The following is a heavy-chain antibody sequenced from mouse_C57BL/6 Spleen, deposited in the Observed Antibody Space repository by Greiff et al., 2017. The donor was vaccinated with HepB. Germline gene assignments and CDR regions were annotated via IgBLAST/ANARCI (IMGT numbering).Heavy chain of an antibody. D-gene: IGHD2-5*01. CDR3: ARSLYSNYVGYAMDY. Sequence: VQLQQSGPGLVQPSQSLSITCTVSGFSLTSYGVHWVRQSPGKGLEWLGVIWSGGSTDYNAAFISRLSISKDNSKSQVFFKMNSLQADDTAIYYCARSLYSNYVGYAMDYWGQGTSVTVSS. V-gene: IGHV2-2*01. J-gene: IGHJ4*01. CDR1: GFSLTSYG. CDR2: IWSGGST.